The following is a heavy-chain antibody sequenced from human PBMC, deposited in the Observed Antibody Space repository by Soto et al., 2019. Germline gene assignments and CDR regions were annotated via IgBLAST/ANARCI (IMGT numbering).Heavy chain of an antibody. Sequence: QVHLVESGGGVVQPGRSLRLSCAASGFTFNSYGMHWVRQAPGKGLEWVAVISYDGSNKYHADSVKGRFTISRDNSKNTLDLQMNSLRAEDTAVYYCAKESCSRTTCYAGENGMDVWGQGTTVTVSS. J-gene: IGHJ6*02. V-gene: IGHV3-30*18. D-gene: IGHD2-2*01. CDR1: GFTFNSYG. CDR2: ISYDGSNK. CDR3: AKESCSRTTCYAGENGMDV.